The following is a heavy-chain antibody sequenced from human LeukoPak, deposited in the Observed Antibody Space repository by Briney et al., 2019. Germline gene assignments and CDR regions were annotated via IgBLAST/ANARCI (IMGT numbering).Heavy chain of an antibody. Sequence: PGGSLRLSCAASGFSFRSFTMKWVRQVPGKGLEWVSSISSSSAYIHYADSVKGRFTISRDDAKNSLSLQMYSLRAEDTAVYYCARAEYWYFDLWGRGTLVTVSS. J-gene: IGHJ2*01. CDR3: ARAEYWYFDL. D-gene: IGHD1-14*01. V-gene: IGHV3-21*01. CDR1: GFSFRSFT. CDR2: ISSSSAYI.